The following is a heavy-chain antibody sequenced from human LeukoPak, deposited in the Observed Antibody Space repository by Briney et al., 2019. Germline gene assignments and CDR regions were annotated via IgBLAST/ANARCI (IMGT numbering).Heavy chain of an antibody. CDR1: GGSISSYY. Sequence: PSETLSLTCTVSGGSISSYYWSWIRQPPGKGLEWIGYGFYTGSTNYNPSLKSQVTISVDTYNNQFSLKLSSITDADTAVYYCASEYCSSTSCYFDYWGQGNLVTVSS. V-gene: IGHV4-59*01. CDR3: ASEYCSSTSCYFDY. D-gene: IGHD2-2*01. J-gene: IGHJ4*02. CDR2: GFYTGST.